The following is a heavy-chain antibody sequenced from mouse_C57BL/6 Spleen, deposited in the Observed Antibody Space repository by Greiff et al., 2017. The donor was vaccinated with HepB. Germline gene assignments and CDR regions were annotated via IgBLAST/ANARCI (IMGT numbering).Heavy chain of an antibody. CDR1: GFTFSSYA. J-gene: IGHJ3*01. CDR2: ISDGGSYT. V-gene: IGHV5-4*01. D-gene: IGHD1-1*01. CDR3: ARHYYGSSYWFAY. Sequence: EVQRVESGGGLVKPGGSLKLSCAASGFTFSSYAMSWVRQTPEKRLEWVATISDGGSYTYYPDNVKGRFTISRDNAKNNLYLQMSHLKSEDTAMYYCARHYYGSSYWFAYWGQGTLVTVSA.